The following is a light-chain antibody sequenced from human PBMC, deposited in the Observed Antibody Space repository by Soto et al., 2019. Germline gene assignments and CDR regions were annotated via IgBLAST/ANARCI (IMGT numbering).Light chain of an antibody. CDR2: KAS. V-gene: IGKV1-5*03. J-gene: IGKJ2*01. CDR1: QSITGW. CDR3: QHYTTSSGYI. Sequence: DITLTQSPSTLSASVGDRVTITCRASQSITGWLAWYQQKPGTAPKLLIYKASNLQSGVPSRFSVSGSGTEFTLTISSLQPDDFATYYCQHYTTSSGYIFGQGTRLEIK.